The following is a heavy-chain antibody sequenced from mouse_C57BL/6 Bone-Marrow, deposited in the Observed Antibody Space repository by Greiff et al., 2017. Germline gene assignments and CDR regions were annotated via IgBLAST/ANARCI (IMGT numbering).Heavy chain of an antibody. Sequence: VQLQQSGTVLARPGASVKMSCKTSGYTFTSYWMHWVKQRPGQGLEWIGGIYPGNSDTSYNQKFKGKAKLTAVTSASTAYMELSSLTNEDSAVYYCTRDYYGSSPAWFAYWGQGTLVTVSA. CDR1: GYTFTSYW. J-gene: IGHJ3*01. CDR3: TRDYYGSSPAWFAY. D-gene: IGHD1-1*01. CDR2: IYPGNSDT. V-gene: IGHV1-5*01.